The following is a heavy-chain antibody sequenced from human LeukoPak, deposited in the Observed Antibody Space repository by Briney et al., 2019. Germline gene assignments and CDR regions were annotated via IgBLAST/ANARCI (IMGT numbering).Heavy chain of an antibody. V-gene: IGHV1-8*01. D-gene: IGHD2-8*01. CDR3: ARGSVLMVYATHYGMDV. J-gene: IGHJ6*02. CDR2: MNPNSGNT. Sequence: ASVKVSCTASGYTFTSYDINWVRPATGQGLEWVGWMNPNSGNTGYAQKFQGRVTMTRNTSISTAYMELSSLRSEDTAVYYCARGSVLMVYATHYGMDVWGQGTTVTVSS. CDR1: GYTFTSYD.